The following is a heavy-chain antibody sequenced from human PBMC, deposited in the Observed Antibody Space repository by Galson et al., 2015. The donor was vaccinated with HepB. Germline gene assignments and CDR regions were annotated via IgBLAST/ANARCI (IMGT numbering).Heavy chain of an antibody. CDR2: ININTGKP. J-gene: IGHJ4*02. CDR3: ARDYYDASSDY. Sequence: SVKVSCKASGYIFTRFGINWVRQVPGQGLEWMGWININTGKPTYAQGFTGRFVFSLDTSVSTAYLQINSLKAEDTAVYYCARDYYDASSDYWGQGTLVTVSS. V-gene: IGHV7-4-1*02. D-gene: IGHD3-22*01. CDR1: GYIFTRFG.